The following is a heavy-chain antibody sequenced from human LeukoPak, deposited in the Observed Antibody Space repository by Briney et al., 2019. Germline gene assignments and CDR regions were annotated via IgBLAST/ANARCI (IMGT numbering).Heavy chain of an antibody. CDR2: ISGGGGST. J-gene: IGHJ4*02. D-gene: IGHD3-3*01. CDR1: GFTFSSYA. V-gene: IGHV3-23*01. Sequence: GGSLRLSCAASGFTFSSYAMSWVRQAPGKGREWGSAISGGGGSTYYADSVKGRLTISRDNSKNTLYLQMNSLRAEDTAVYYCARGKYYDFWSGYCMGGEIDYWGQGTLVTVSS. CDR3: ARGKYYDFWSGYCMGGEIDY.